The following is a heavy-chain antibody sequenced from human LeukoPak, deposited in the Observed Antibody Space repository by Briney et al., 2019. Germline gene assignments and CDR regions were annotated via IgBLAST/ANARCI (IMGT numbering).Heavy chain of an antibody. V-gene: IGHV6-1*01. J-gene: IGHJ4*02. CDR1: GDSVSSNSAA. CDR3: AREGIVATTSQIYFDY. CDR2: TYYRSKWYN. D-gene: IGHD5-12*01. Sequence: SQTLSLTCAISGDSVSSNSAAWNWIRQSPSRGLGWLGRTYYRSKWYNDYAVSVKSRITISPDTSKNQFSLQLNSVTPEDTAVYYCAREGIVATTSQIYFDYWGQGNLVTLSS.